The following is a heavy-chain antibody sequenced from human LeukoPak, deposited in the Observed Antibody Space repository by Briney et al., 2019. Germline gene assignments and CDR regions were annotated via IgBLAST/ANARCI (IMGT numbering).Heavy chain of an antibody. CDR1: GFTFSSYA. V-gene: IGHV3-23*01. Sequence: GGSLRLSCAASGFTFSSYAMSWVRQAPGEGLEWVSAISGSVGSTYYADSVKGRFTISRDNPKNTLYLQMNSLRAEDTAVYYCAKDLKVNYYGSGSPMNNWFDPWGQGTLVTVSS. CDR3: AKDLKVNYYGSGSPMNNWFDP. D-gene: IGHD3-10*01. CDR2: ISGSVGST. J-gene: IGHJ5*02.